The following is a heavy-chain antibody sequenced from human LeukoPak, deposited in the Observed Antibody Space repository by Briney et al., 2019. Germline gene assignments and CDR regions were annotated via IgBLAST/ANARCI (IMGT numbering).Heavy chain of an antibody. V-gene: IGHV3-9*01. D-gene: IGHD4-17*01. Sequence: GGSLRLSCAASGFTFDDYAMHWVRQAPGKGLEWVSGISWNSGSIGYAYSVKGRFTISRDNDKHSLYLQMNSLRAEDTALYYCARGYLNYGDLYYFDYWGQGTLVTVSS. CDR1: GFTFDDYA. CDR3: ARGYLNYGDLYYFDY. J-gene: IGHJ4*02. CDR2: ISWNSGSI.